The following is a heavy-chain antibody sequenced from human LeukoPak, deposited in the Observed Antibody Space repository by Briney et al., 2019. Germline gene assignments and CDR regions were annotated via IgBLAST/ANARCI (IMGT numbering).Heavy chain of an antibody. Sequence: ASVKVSCKASGYTFTSYAMNWVRQAPGQGLEWMGWINTNTGNPTYAQGFTGRFVFSLDTSVSTAYLQISSLKAEDTAVYYCARVRLGYCSSTSCYERVPKYYYYCYYMDVWGKGTTVTVSS. CDR1: GYTFTSYA. CDR3: ARVRLGYCSSTSCYERVPKYYYYCYYMDV. V-gene: IGHV7-4-1*02. CDR2: INTNTGNP. D-gene: IGHD2-2*01. J-gene: IGHJ6*03.